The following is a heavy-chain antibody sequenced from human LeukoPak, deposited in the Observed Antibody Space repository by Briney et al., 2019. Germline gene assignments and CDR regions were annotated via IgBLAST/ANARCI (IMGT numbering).Heavy chain of an antibody. D-gene: IGHD6-19*01. V-gene: IGHV4-59*12. CDR3: ARDSSGWYPWHDAFDI. Sequence: SETLSLTCTVSGGSISSYYWSWIRQPPGKGLEWIGYIYYSGSTNYNPSLKSRVTISVDTSKNQFSLKLSSVTAADTAVYYCARDSSGWYPWHDAFDIWGQGTMVTVSS. CDR1: GGSISSYY. CDR2: IYYSGST. J-gene: IGHJ3*02.